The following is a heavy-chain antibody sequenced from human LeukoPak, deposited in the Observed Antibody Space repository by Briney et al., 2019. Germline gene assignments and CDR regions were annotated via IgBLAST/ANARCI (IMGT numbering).Heavy chain of an antibody. V-gene: IGHV6-1*01. J-gene: IGHJ4*02. CDR2: TYYRSKWYN. D-gene: IGHD2-15*01. CDR1: GDSVSSNSAA. Sequence: SQTLSLTCAISGDSVSSNSAAWNWIRQSPSRGLEWLGRTYYRSKWYNDYAVSVKSRITINPDTSKNQFSLKLSSVTAADTAVYYCARGRGFKRRYCSGGSCYGYFDYWGQGTLVTVSS. CDR3: ARGRGFKRRYCSGGSCYGYFDY.